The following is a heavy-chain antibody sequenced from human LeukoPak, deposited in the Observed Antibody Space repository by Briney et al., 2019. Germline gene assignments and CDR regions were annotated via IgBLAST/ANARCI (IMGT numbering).Heavy chain of an antibody. CDR1: GGSISSGGYY. CDR3: ARDIAARRYFDY. CDR2: IYYSGST. Sequence: PSETLSLTCTVSGGSISSGGYYWSWIRQHPGKGLEWIGYIYYSGSTYYDPSLKSRVTISVDTSKNQFSLKLSSVTAADTAVYYCARDIAARRYFDYWGQGTLVTVSS. D-gene: IGHD6-6*01. J-gene: IGHJ4*02. V-gene: IGHV4-31*03.